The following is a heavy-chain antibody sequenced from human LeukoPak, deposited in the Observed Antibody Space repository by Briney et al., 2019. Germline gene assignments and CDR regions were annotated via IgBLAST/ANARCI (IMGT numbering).Heavy chain of an antibody. CDR1: GFTVGTNY. V-gene: IGHV3-23*01. CDR3: AKVFYDSSGYSRGGYYFDY. D-gene: IGHD3-22*01. CDR2: ISGSGGST. J-gene: IGHJ4*02. Sequence: PGGSLRLSCAASGFTVGTNYMSWVRQAPGKGLEWVSAISGSGGSTYYADSVKGRFTISRDNSKNTLYLQMNSLRAEDTAVYYCAKVFYDSSGYSRGGYYFDYWGQGTLVTVSS.